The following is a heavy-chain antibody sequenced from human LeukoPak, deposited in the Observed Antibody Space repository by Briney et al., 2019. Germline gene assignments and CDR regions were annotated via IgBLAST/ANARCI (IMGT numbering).Heavy chain of an antibody. J-gene: IGHJ4*02. Sequence: PGGSLRLSCAASGLTFSNAWMSWVRQAPGKGLEWVGRIKSKTDGGTTDYAAPVKGRFTISRDDSKNTLYLQMNSLKTEDTAVYYCTTDHSPFFYDLSIGNYWGQGTLVTVSS. CDR3: TTDHSPFFYDLSIGNY. CDR1: GLTFSNAW. V-gene: IGHV3-15*01. D-gene: IGHD2/OR15-2a*01. CDR2: IKSKTDGGTT.